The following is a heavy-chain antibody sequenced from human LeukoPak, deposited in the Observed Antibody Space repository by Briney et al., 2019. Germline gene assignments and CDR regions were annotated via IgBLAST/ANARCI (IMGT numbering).Heavy chain of an antibody. CDR2: IYHSGST. Sequence: SETLSLTCAVSGGSISSGGYSWSWIRQPPGKGLEWIGYIYHSGSTYYNPSLKSRVTISVDRSKNQFSLKLSSVTAADTAVYYCARRYYDILTGQNWFDPWGRGTLVTVSS. CDR1: GGSISSGGYS. V-gene: IGHV4-30-2*02. CDR3: ARRYYDILTGQNWFDP. J-gene: IGHJ5*02. D-gene: IGHD3-9*01.